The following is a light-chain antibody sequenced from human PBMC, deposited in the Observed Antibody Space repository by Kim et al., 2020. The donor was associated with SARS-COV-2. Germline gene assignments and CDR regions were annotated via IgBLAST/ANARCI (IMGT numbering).Light chain of an antibody. CDR1: NTDVGGFSF. J-gene: IGLJ1*01. V-gene: IGLV2-14*04. Sequence: HSITISCTGTNTDVGGFSFVSWYLQDPGTAPKLMIYGVGKRPSGVSTRFSGSKSGNTASLTISGLQPEDEADYYCSSYTASSTYVFGSGTKVTVL. CDR3: SSYTASSTYV. CDR2: GVG.